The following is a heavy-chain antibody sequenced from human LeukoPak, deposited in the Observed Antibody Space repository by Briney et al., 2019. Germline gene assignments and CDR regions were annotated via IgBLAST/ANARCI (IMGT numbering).Heavy chain of an antibody. CDR1: GGSFSGYY. J-gene: IGHJ5*02. V-gene: IGHV4-34*01. Sequence: PSETLSLTCAVYGGSFSGYYWSWIRQPPGKGLEWIGEINHSGSTNYNPSLKSRVTISVDTSKNQFSLKLSSVTAADTAVYYCATQWGSGRGWFDPWGQGTLVTVSS. D-gene: IGHD6-19*01. CDR3: ATQWGSGRGWFDP. CDR2: INHSGST.